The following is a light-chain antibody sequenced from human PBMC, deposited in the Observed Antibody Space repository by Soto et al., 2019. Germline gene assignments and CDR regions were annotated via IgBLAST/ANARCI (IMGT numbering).Light chain of an antibody. J-gene: IGKJ1*01. V-gene: IGKV3-20*01. CDR2: GAS. CDR3: QQYGSSPTWT. Sequence: ESVLTQSPGTLSLSPGERATLSCRASQSVSSNYLAWYQQQPGQAPRLLIYGASTRASGIPDRFSGSGSGTEFTLTISRLEPEDSAVYYCQQYGSSPTWTFGEGTKVEIK. CDR1: QSVSSNY.